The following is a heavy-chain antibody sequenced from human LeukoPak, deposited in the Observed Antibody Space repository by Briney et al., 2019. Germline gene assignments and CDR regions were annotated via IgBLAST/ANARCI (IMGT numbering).Heavy chain of an antibody. Sequence: SVKVSCKASGGTFSSYALSWVRQAHGQGLEWMGGIIPIFGTANYAQKFQGRVTNTADESTSTAYMELSSLRSEDTAVYYCAREAAAQDPNNWFDPWGQGTLVTVSS. CDR3: AREAAAQDPNNWFDP. CDR1: GGTFSSYA. D-gene: IGHD2-15*01. J-gene: IGHJ5*02. CDR2: IIPIFGTA. V-gene: IGHV1-69*13.